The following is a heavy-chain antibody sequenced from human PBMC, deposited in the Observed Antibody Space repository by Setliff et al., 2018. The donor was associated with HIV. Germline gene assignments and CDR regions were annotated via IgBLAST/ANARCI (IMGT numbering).Heavy chain of an antibody. J-gene: IGHJ4*02. D-gene: IGHD6-13*01. CDR3: ATLGIAAAGTIFDY. CDR1: GYSFTTNW. V-gene: IGHV5-51*01. CDR2: IYPGDSDT. Sequence: LGESLKISCKGSGYSFTTNWIGWVRQMPGKGLEWMGLIYPGDSDTRYSPSFQGQVTISADKSISTAYLQWSSLKASDTAMYYCATLGIAAAGTIFDYWGQGTLVTVSS.